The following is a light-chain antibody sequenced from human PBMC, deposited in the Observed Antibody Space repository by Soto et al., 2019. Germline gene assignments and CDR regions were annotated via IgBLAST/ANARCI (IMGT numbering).Light chain of an antibody. CDR3: QPSGSPPRT. CDR2: GAS. Sequence: LTQSPGALALYPGARAPLSCGASQSVSSSSLACSQQKPGPAPRLLLSGASTRATGIPDRFSGSGSGPDFTLTISRLEPEDFAVYYCQPSGSPPRTFGQGTKVDIK. CDR1: QSVSSSS. J-gene: IGKJ1*01. V-gene: IGKV3-20*01.